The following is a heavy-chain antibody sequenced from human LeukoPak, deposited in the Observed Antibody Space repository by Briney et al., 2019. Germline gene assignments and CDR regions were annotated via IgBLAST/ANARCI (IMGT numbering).Heavy chain of an antibody. CDR3: ARDLGHC. CDR1: GGSINSHY. D-gene: IGHD3-16*01. Sequence: PSETLSPTCTVSGGSINSHYWSWVRQPPGKGLEWIGDISYSGSTNYNPSLKSRVTMSVDTSKNQFSLKLSSVTAADTAVYYCARDLGHCWGQGTLVTVSS. V-gene: IGHV4-59*11. CDR2: ISYSGST. J-gene: IGHJ4*02.